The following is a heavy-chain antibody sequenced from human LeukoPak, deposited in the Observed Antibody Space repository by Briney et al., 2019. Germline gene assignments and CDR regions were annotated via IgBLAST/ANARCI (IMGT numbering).Heavy chain of an antibody. J-gene: IGHJ5*02. D-gene: IGHD3-9*01. CDR3: AREGGYYDILTGYPAHPYNWFDP. Sequence: GGSLRLSCAASGFTFSSYAMSWVRQAPGKGLEWVSAISGSGGSTYYADSVKGRFTISRDNAKNSLYLQMNSLRAEDTAVYYCAREGGYYDILTGYPAHPYNWFDPWGQGTLVTVSS. CDR1: GFTFSSYA. V-gene: IGHV3-23*01. CDR2: ISGSGGST.